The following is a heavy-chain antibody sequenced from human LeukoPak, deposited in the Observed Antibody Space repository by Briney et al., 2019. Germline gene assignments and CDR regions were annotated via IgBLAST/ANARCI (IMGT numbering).Heavy chain of an antibody. D-gene: IGHD3-10*01. J-gene: IGHJ4*02. Sequence: SETLSLTCAVYGGSFSGYYWSWIRQPPGKGLEWIGEINHSGSANYNPSLKSRVTLSIDKSKNQFSLNLSSVTAADTAVYYCASYGSGSYYPLFDYWGQGTLVTVSS. CDR2: INHSGSA. V-gene: IGHV4-34*01. CDR3: ASYGSGSYYPLFDY. CDR1: GGSFSGYY.